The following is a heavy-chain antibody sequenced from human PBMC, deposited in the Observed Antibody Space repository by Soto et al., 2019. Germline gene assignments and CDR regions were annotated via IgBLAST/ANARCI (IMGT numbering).Heavy chain of an antibody. CDR3: ASSNFWSGQDY. CDR1: GFSFSNST. V-gene: IGHV3-48*01. CDR2: ISSSGGTT. D-gene: IGHD3-3*01. Sequence: GGSLRLSCAASGFSFSNSTMNWVRQAPGKGLEWVSYISSSGGTTKYADSVKGRFTISRDNAKNSLYLQMNSLRAEDTAVYYCASSNFWSGQDYWGQGTLVTVSS. J-gene: IGHJ4*02.